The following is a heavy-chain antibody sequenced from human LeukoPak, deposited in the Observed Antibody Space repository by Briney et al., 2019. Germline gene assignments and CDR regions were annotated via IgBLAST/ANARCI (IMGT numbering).Heavy chain of an antibody. D-gene: IGHD3-22*01. V-gene: IGHV3-23*01. CDR2: ISGSGGST. J-gene: IGHJ4*02. Sequence: GGSLRLSCAASGFTFSSYAMSWVRQAPGKGLEWVSAISGSGGSTYYADSVKGRFTISRDNSKNTLYLQMNSLGAEDTAVYYCAKDAYYYDSSGWFDYWGQGTLVTVSS. CDR1: GFTFSSYA. CDR3: AKDAYYYDSSGWFDY.